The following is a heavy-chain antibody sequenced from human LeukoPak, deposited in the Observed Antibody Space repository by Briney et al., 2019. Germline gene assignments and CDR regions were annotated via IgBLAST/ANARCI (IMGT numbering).Heavy chain of an antibody. J-gene: IGHJ4*02. V-gene: IGHV4-4*02. Sequence: GSLRLSCAASGFTFSSYSMNWVRQPPGKGLEWIGGVHLDGRTNYNPSLESRLTMSVDLSENHISLKLTSVTAADTAAYYCAREGGFYRPLDYSGQGILVTVSS. D-gene: IGHD3-3*01. CDR3: AREGGFYRPLDY. CDR1: GFTFSSYSM. CDR2: VHLDGRT.